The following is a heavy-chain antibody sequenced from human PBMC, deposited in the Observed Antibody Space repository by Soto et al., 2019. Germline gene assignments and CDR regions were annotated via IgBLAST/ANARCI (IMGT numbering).Heavy chain of an antibody. CDR2: IIPIFGTA. J-gene: IGHJ6*02. CDR1: GGTFSSYA. V-gene: IGHV1-69*06. D-gene: IGHD4-4*01. Sequence: SGKVSCKASGGTFSSYAISWVRQAPGQGLEWMGGIIPIFGTANYAQKFQGRVTITADKSTSTAYMELSSLRSEDTAVYYCARDLFYSNYQGEAYYYYGMDVWGQGTTVTVSS. CDR3: ARDLFYSNYQGEAYYYYGMDV.